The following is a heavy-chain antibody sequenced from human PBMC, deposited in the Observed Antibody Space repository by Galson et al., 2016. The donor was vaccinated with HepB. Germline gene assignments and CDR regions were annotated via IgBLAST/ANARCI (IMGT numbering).Heavy chain of an antibody. D-gene: IGHD3-10*01. V-gene: IGHV4-4*07. CDR3: ARVGYNNYELFQDYYHYYGLDV. J-gene: IGHJ6*04. CDR1: GGSISSYY. Sequence: SETLSLTCTVSGGSISSYYWSWFRQPAGKGLEWIGRIYASGSTNYNPSLKSRVTMSVDTSKNQFSLKLSSVTAAGTAVYYCARVGYNNYELFQDYYHYYGLDVWGKGTTVTVSS. CDR2: IYASGST.